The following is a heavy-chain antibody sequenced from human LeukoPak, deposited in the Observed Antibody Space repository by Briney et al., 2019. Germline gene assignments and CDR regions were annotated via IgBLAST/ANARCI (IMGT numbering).Heavy chain of an antibody. Sequence: PGGSLRLSCAASGFTFSSYWMHWVRQAPGKGLVWVSRINSDGSTTDYADSVKGRFTISRVNAKNTLYLQMNSLRAEDTAVYYCARGVSSWHHFDYWGQGTLVTVSS. CDR2: INSDGSTT. J-gene: IGHJ4*02. V-gene: IGHV3-74*01. CDR1: GFTFSSYW. D-gene: IGHD6-13*01. CDR3: ARGVSSWHHFDY.